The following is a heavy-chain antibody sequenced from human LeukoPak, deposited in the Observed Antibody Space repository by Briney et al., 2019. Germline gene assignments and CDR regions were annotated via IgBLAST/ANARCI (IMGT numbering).Heavy chain of an antibody. CDR1: GGSFSGYY. V-gene: IGHV4-34*01. J-gene: IGHJ4*02. CDR3: ARASGYSYGFVDY. CDR2: INHSGST. D-gene: IGHD5-18*01. Sequence: SETLSLTCAVYGGSFSGYYWSWIRQPPGKGREGMGEINHSGSTNYNPSLKSRVTISVDTSKNQFSLKLSSVTAADTAVYYCARASGYSYGFVDYWGQGTLVTVSS.